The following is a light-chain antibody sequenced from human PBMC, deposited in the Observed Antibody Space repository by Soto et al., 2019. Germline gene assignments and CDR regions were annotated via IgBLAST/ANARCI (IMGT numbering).Light chain of an antibody. CDR3: QQRRNRPLP. Sequence: EIVLTQAPATRSLAPGGRATLSCRAGQSVCIFLAWYQQKPGQAPSLLIYDASNRATGIPTRFSGGRSGPDSALTISRLEPEEFAGYYCQQRRNRPLPFGPGTKVDIK. J-gene: IGKJ3*01. V-gene: IGKV3-11*01. CDR2: DAS. CDR1: QSVCIF.